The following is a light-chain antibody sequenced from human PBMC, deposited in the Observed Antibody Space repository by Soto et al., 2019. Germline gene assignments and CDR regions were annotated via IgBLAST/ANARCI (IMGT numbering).Light chain of an antibody. J-gene: IGKJ3*01. CDR3: QQRSNWPLT. Sequence: EIVLTQSPATLSLSPGERATLSCRASQSVSSYLAWYQQKPGQAPRLLIYDASNRATGIPARFIGSGSGTDVTLTISSLEPEDFAVYYFQQRSNWPLTFGPGTKVDIK. CDR2: DAS. V-gene: IGKV3-11*01. CDR1: QSVSSY.